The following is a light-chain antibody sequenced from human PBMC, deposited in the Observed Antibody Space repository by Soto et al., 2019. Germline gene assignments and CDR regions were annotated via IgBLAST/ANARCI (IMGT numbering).Light chain of an antibody. V-gene: IGKV1-39*01. CDR1: QSIDNY. Sequence: DIQMTQSPSSLSASVGDRVTITCRASQSIDNYLNWYQQKPGKAPNLLIYAAYRLQSGVPSRFSGSGYGTDFTLTISRLRPEDFATYYCQQGDTTPYTFGQGTKLEIK. CDR2: AAY. J-gene: IGKJ2*01. CDR3: QQGDTTPYT.